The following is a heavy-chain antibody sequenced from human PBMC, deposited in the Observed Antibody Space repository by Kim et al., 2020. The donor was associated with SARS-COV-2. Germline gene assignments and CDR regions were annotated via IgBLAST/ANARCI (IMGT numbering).Heavy chain of an antibody. V-gene: IGHV4-4*07. CDR1: GGSISSYY. CDR2: IYTSGST. D-gene: IGHD2-2*01. CDR3: ARASKRYCSSTSCYYY. Sequence: SETLSLTCTVSGGSISSYYWSWIRQPAGKGLEWIGRIYTSGSTNYNPSLKSRVTMSVDTSKNQFSLKLSSVTAADTAVYYCARASKRYCSSTSCYYYWGQGTLVTVSS. J-gene: IGHJ4*02.